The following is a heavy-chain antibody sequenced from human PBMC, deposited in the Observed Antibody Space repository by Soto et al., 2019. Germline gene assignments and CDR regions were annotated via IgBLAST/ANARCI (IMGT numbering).Heavy chain of an antibody. Sequence: QVQLVQSGAEVKKPGASVKVSCKASGYTFTSYDINWVRQATGQGLEWMGWMNPNSGNTGYAQKFQGRVTMTRNTSISTAYMELGSLRSEDTAVYYCARDSSGRGAQLCDYWGQGTLVTVSS. CDR3: ARDSSGRGAQLCDY. CDR2: MNPNSGNT. CDR1: GYTFTSYD. V-gene: IGHV1-8*01. J-gene: IGHJ4*02. D-gene: IGHD3-22*01.